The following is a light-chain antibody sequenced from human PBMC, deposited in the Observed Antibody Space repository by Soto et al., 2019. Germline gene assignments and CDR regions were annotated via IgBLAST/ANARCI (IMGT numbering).Light chain of an antibody. Sequence: DIQMTQSPSTLSASVGDRVTITCRASQSISSWLAWYQQKPGKAPKLLMYDASSLDSGVPSRFSGSGSGTEFTLTISSLQPDDFATYYCQQYNAYPWTFGQGTTLEIK. CDR1: QSISSW. V-gene: IGKV1-5*01. CDR2: DAS. J-gene: IGKJ1*01. CDR3: QQYNAYPWT.